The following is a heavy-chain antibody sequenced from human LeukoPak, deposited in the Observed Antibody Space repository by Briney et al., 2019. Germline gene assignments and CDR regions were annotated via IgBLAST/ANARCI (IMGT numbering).Heavy chain of an antibody. J-gene: IGHJ4*02. CDR3: VREEGY. CDR2: IKQDGSHK. CDR1: GFTFSTYW. V-gene: IGHV3-7*01. Sequence: GGSLRLSCAASGFTFSTYWMYWVRRAPGKGLEWVANIKQDGSHKYYVDSVKGRFTISRDNAKNSLYLQMNSLRVEDTAVYYCVREEGYWGQGTLVTVSS.